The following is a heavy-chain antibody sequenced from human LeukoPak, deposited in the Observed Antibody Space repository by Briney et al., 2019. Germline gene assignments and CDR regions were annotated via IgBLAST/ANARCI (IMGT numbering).Heavy chain of an antibody. CDR3: VRVDTSGYYYELSFDY. D-gene: IGHD3-22*01. CDR1: GFTFSSYW. Sequence: SGGSLRLSCAASGFTFSSYWMSWVRQAPGKGLEWVANTKKDGSEKEYVDSVKGRFTISRDNAKNSLYLKMNSLRVEDTAVYYCVRVDTSGYYYELSFDYWGQGTLVTVSS. V-gene: IGHV3-7*01. CDR2: TKKDGSEK. J-gene: IGHJ4*02.